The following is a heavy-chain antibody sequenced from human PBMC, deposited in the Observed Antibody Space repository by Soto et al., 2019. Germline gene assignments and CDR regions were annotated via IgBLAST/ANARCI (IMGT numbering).Heavy chain of an antibody. V-gene: IGHV6-1*01. Sequence: SQTLSLTCAISGDSVSSNTASWNWIRQSPSRGLEWLGRTYFRSKWYNDYAVSVKSRIIINPDTSNNQFSLQLNSVTPEDTAVYFCAKGDNLGPKTGYAFDPWGQGIMVAVSS. CDR2: TYFRSKWYN. J-gene: IGHJ5*02. D-gene: IGHD5-12*01. CDR1: GDSVSSNTAS. CDR3: AKGDNLGPKTGYAFDP.